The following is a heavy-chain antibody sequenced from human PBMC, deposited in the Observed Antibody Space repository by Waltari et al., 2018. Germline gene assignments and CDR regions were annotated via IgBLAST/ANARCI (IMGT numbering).Heavy chain of an antibody. CDR1: GGSISSHY. CDR3: ARVGSGWYRAFDY. V-gene: IGHV4-59*11. D-gene: IGHD6-19*01. Sequence: QVQLQESGPGLVKPSATLSLTCTVSGGSISSHYWSWIRQPPGKGLEWIGYIYYSGSTNYNPSLKSRVTISVDTSKNQFSLKLSSVTAADTAVYYCARVGSGWYRAFDYWGQGTLVTVSS. J-gene: IGHJ4*02. CDR2: IYYSGST.